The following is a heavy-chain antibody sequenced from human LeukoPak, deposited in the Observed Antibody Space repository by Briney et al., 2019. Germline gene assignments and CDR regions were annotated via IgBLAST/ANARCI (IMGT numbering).Heavy chain of an antibody. CDR1: GYTFTSYD. CDR3: ARRRRIAAAGKGAEYFQH. Sequence: ASVKVSCKASGYTFTSYDINWVRQATGQGLEWMGWMNPNSGNTGYAQKFQGRVTMTRNTSISTAYMELSSLRSEDTAVYYCARRRRIAAAGKGAEYFQHWGQGTLVTVSS. CDR2: MNPNSGNT. J-gene: IGHJ1*01. D-gene: IGHD6-13*01. V-gene: IGHV1-8*01.